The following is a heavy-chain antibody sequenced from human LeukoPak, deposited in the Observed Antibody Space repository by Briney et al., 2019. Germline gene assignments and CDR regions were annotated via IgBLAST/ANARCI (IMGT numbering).Heavy chain of an antibody. V-gene: IGHV3-48*03. CDR2: ISSSGSTI. CDR3: AREKAAAASVDY. J-gene: IGHJ4*02. CDR1: GFTFSSYE. D-gene: IGHD6-13*01. Sequence: GGSLRLPCAASGFTFSSYEMNWVRQAPGKGLEWVSYISSSGSTIYYADSVKGRFTISRDNPKNSLYLQMNSLRAEDTAVYYCAREKAAAASVDYWGQGTLVTVSS.